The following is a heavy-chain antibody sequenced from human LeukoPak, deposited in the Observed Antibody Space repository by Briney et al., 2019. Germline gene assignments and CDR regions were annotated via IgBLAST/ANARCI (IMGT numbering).Heavy chain of an antibody. J-gene: IGHJ4*02. CDR2: IRQDGTEK. Sequence: PGGSLRLSCTASGFTFSSFWMSWVRQAPGKGLEWVANIRQDGTEKYYVDSVKGRFTISRDNANNSLYLQMNNLRAEDTAVYSCARGYCSRTSCSVGLFDYRGQGTLVTVSS. V-gene: IGHV3-7*04. D-gene: IGHD2-2*01. CDR3: ARGYCSRTSCSVGLFDY. CDR1: GFTFSSFW.